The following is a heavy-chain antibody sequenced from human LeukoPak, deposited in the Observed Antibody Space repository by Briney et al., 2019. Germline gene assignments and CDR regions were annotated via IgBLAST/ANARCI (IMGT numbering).Heavy chain of an antibody. D-gene: IGHD2-21*02. CDR3: AAGMYCGGDCYYFQF. CDR1: GTSFMSSV. J-gene: IGHJ4*01. V-gene: IGHV1-58*02. CDR2: IAVGGAST. Sequence: SLKVSCQASGTSFMSSVIQWVRQAPGKRLEWMRWIAVGGASTNYAQDFQDRISISRDVSIETTYMELTSLTPEDTALYYCAAGMYCGGDCYYFQFWGHGSLVTVSS.